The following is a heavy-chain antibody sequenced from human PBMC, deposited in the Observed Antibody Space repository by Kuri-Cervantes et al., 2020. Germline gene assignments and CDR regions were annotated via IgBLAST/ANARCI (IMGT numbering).Heavy chain of an antibody. CDR1: GLIFSSYA. V-gene: IGHV3-23*01. J-gene: IGHJ6*02. Sequence: GESLKIPCAASGLIFSSYAMAGVRQAPGKGLEWVSIISGSGGSTYYADSVKGRCTISRDNAKNSLSLQMNSLRAEDTAVYYCARGIAPTPGMDVWGQGTTVTVSS. CDR2: ISGSGGST. CDR3: ARGIAPTPGMDV. D-gene: IGHD2-21*01.